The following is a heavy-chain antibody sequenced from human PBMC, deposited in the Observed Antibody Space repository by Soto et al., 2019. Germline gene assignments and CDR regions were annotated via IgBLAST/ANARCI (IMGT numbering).Heavy chain of an antibody. Sequence: LPETLSLTCTVSGGSISRSTYYWGWIRQPPGKGLEWIGSIYYSGSTYYRPSLKSRVTISVDTSKNQFSLKLSSVTAADTAVYYCARQVPAAIRLGWFDPWGQGTLVTVSS. V-gene: IGHV4-39*01. CDR2: IYYSGST. CDR3: ARQVPAAIRLGWFDP. J-gene: IGHJ5*02. CDR1: GGSISRSTYY. D-gene: IGHD2-2*02.